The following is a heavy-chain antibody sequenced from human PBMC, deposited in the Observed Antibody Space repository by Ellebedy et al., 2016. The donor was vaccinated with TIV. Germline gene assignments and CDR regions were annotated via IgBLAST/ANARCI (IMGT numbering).Heavy chain of an antibody. CDR2: IKSKTDGGTR. V-gene: IGHV3-15*01. CDR1: GFTFGNAW. Sequence: GESLKISXAAPGFTFGNAWMSWVRQAPGKGLEWVGRIKSKTDGGTRDFAAPVKGRFSISRDDSKNTLYVQMSSLKTEDTAVYYCTTGLGKTDFDYWGRGTLVTVSS. CDR3: TTGLGKTDFDY. D-gene: IGHD7-27*01. J-gene: IGHJ4*02.